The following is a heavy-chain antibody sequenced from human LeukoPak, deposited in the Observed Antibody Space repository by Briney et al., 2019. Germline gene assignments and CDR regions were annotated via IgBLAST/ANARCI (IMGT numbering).Heavy chain of an antibody. D-gene: IGHD1-26*01. V-gene: IGHV3-48*04. CDR2: ISSSGRTI. Sequence: PGGSLRLSCVASGFRYSHYGMNWVRQAPGKGLEWVSYISSSGRTIYYADSVKGRFTFSRDNAKNSLYLQMNSLRVEDTAVYYCARSYSGSPRNWFGSWGQGTLVTVSS. CDR1: GFRYSHYG. J-gene: IGHJ5*01. CDR3: ARSYSGSPRNWFGS.